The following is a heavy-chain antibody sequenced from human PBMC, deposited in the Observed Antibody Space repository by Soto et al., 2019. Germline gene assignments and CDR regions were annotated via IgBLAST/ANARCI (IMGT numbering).Heavy chain of an antibody. D-gene: IGHD4-4*01. V-gene: IGHV4-31*03. CDR2: IYYSGST. CDR3: ARHPPEGDYSNFFNWFDP. Sequence: SETLSLTCTVSGRSISSGGYYWSWIRQHPGKGLEWIGYIYYSGSTYYNPSLKSRVTISVDTSKNQFSLKLSSVTAADTAVYYCARHPPEGDYSNFFNWFDPWGQGTLVTVSS. J-gene: IGHJ5*02. CDR1: GRSISSGGYY.